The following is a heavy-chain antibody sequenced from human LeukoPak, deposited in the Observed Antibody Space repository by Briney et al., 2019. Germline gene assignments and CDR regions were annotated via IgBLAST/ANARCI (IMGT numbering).Heavy chain of an antibody. V-gene: IGHV3-21*01. CDR1: GFTFSGYT. J-gene: IGHJ4*02. CDR2: ITSSSTYI. CDR3: ARDSVRHLDY. Sequence: GGSLRLSCVASGFTFSGYTMNWVRQAPGKGLEWVSSITSSSTYIYYADSVRGRFTISRGNAKNSLYLQMNSLRAEDTAVYYWARDSVRHLDYWGQGTLVTVSS. D-gene: IGHD5/OR15-5a*01.